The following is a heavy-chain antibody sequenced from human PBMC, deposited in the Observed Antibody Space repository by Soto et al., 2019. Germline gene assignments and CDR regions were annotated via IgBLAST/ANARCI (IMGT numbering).Heavy chain of an antibody. V-gene: IGHV3-64*01. CDR1: GFTFSSYA. CDR2: ISSNGGST. CDR3: VRDQLYYYDIFGRPLNGFDI. D-gene: IGHD3-22*01. J-gene: IGHJ3*02. Sequence: GGSLRLSCAASGFTFSSYAMHWVRQAPGKGLEYVSVISSNGGSTDYANSVKGRFTISRDNAENSLYLQMNSLGAEDTALYYCVRDQLYYYDIFGRPLNGFDIWGQGTMVTVSS.